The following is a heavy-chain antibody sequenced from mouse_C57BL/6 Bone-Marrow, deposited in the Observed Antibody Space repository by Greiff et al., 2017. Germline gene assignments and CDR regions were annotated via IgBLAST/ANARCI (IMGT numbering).Heavy chain of an antibody. CDR3: TRERDYYGSTYYAMDY. J-gene: IGHJ4*01. D-gene: IGHD1-1*01. CDR1: GFTFSSYA. CDR2: ISSGGDYI. V-gene: IGHV5-9-1*02. Sequence: EVQGVESGAGLVKPGGSLKLSCAASGFTFSSYAMSWVRQTPEKRLEWVAYISSGGDYIYYADTVKGRFTISRDNARNTLYLQMSSLKSEDTAMYYCTRERDYYGSTYYAMDYWGQGTSVTVSS.